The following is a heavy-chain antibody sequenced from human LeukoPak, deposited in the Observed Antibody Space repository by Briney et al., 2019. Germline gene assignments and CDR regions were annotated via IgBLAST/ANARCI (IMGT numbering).Heavy chain of an antibody. Sequence: ASVKVSCTASGYTFTGYYMHWVRQAPGQGLEWMGWINPNSGGTNYAQKFQGRVTMTRDTSISTAYMELSRLRSDDTAVYYCARAPPMTSMTTLGAALDYWGQGTVVTVSS. CDR3: ARAPPMTSMTTLGAALDY. J-gene: IGHJ4*02. V-gene: IGHV1-2*02. CDR1: GYTFTGYY. CDR2: INPNSGGT. D-gene: IGHD4-17*01.